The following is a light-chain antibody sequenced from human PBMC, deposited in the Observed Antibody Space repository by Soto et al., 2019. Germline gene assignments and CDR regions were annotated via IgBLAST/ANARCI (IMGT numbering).Light chain of an antibody. V-gene: IGKV4-1*01. CDR1: RSVLYTSNNKNY. J-gene: IGKJ1*01. CDR3: QQYYSTPPT. Sequence: DIVMTQSPDSLAVSLGERATINCKSSRSVLYTSNNKNYLAWYQQKAGQPPKVLIYWASTRESGVPDRFSGSGSGTDFTLTISSLQAEDVALYYCQQYYSTPPTFGQGTKVEIK. CDR2: WAS.